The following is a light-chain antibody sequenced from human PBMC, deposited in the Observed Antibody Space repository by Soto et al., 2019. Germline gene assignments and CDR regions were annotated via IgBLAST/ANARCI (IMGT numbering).Light chain of an antibody. CDR3: QQRSNWPPEYT. CDR2: DAS. V-gene: IGKV3-11*01. CDR1: QSVSNY. Sequence: EIVLTQSPATLSLSPGERATLSCRASQSVSNYLVWYQQKPGQAPRLLIYDASNRATGIPARFSGSGSGTDFTLTINSLEPEDFAVYYCQQRSNWPPEYTFGQGTKLEIK. J-gene: IGKJ2*01.